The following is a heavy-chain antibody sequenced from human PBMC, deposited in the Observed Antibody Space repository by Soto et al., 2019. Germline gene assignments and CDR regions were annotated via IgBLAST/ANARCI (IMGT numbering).Heavy chain of an antibody. CDR1: GYTFTSNG. CDR2: INADNGNT. D-gene: IGHD6-13*01. J-gene: IGHJ4*02. V-gene: IGHV1-3*01. CDR3: AREIATAGTIDY. Sequence: ASVKVSCKASGYTFTSNGMHWVRQAPGQRLEWMGWINADNGNTKYPQKFQGRVTITRDTSATTSYMELSSLTSEGTAVYFCAREIATAGTIDYWGQGTLVTVSS.